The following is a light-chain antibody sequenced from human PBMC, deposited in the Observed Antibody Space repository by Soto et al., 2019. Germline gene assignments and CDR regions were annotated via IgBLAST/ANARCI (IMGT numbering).Light chain of an antibody. V-gene: IGKV1-39*01. J-gene: IGKJ4*01. CDR3: QQTYSIPLT. Sequence: DIQMTQSPSSLPASVGDRVTITCRASQSISSYLNWYQQQPGKAPKLLIYAASSLQSGVPSRFSGSGSGTDFTLTISSLQPEDYATYYCQQTYSIPLTFGGGTKVEIK. CDR2: AAS. CDR1: QSISSY.